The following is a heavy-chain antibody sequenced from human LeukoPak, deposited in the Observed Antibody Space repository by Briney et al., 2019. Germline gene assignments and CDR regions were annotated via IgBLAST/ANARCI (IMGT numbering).Heavy chain of an antibody. J-gene: IGHJ4*02. Sequence: ASVKVSCKASGYTFTGYYMHWVRQAPGQGLEWMGWINPNSGGTNYAQKFQGWVTMTRDTSISTAYMELSRLRSDDTAVYYCARGFTMVREVIILYYIDYWGQGTLVTVSS. CDR2: INPNSGGT. CDR3: ARGFTMVREVIILYYIDY. D-gene: IGHD3-10*01. V-gene: IGHV1-2*04. CDR1: GYTFTGYY.